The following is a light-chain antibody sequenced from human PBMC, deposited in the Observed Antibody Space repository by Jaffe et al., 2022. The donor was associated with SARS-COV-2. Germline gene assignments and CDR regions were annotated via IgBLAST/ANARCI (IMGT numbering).Light chain of an antibody. CDR1: QSISNY. V-gene: IGKV1-39*01. Sequence: DIQMTQSPSSLSAFVGDRVTITCRASQSISNYLNWYQQKPGKAPELLIYGASSLQSGVPSRFSGSGSGTDFTLTISSLQPEDFVTYYCQQSYSTPRTFGQGTKVEIK. CDR3: QQSYSTPRT. CDR2: GAS. J-gene: IGKJ1*01.